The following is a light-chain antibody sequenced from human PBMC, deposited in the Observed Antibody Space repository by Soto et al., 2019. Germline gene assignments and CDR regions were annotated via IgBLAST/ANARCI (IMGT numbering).Light chain of an antibody. CDR1: SANIGNNY. CDR3: ETWDGSLSAVV. J-gene: IGLJ2*01. V-gene: IGLV1-51*01. CDR2: DNS. Sequence: QSVLTQPPSVSAAPGQKVTISCSGSSANIGNNYVSWYQQVPGTAPKLLIYDNSQRPSGIPDRFSGSKSGTSATLGITGLQTGDEADYYCETWDGSLSAVVFGGGTKLTVL.